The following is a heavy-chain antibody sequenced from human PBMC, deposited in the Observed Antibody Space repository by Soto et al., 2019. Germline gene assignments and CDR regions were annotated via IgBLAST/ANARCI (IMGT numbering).Heavy chain of an antibody. CDR1: GGSISDFY. CDR3: AREGYYYDSSGYGPPSTGMDV. J-gene: IGHJ6*02. CDR2: IYYSGST. Sequence: SETLSLTCTVSGGSISDFYWSWIRQPPGKGLEWIGYIYYSGSTNYNPSLKSRVTISVDTSKNQFSLKLSSVTAADTAVYYCAREGYYYDSSGYGPPSTGMDVWGQGTTVTVSS. V-gene: IGHV4-59*01. D-gene: IGHD3-22*01.